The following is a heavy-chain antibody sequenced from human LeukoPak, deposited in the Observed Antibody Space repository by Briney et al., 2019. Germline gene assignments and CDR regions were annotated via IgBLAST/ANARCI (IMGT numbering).Heavy chain of an antibody. V-gene: IGHV4-34*01. CDR3: ARDRTEQLARGFDP. Sequence: SETLSLTCAVYCVSFSCYYWRWIRQPPGKGREWIGEINHSGSTNYNPSLKGRVTISVETSKNQFSLKLRSVTAADTAVYYCARDRTEQLARGFDPWGQGTLVTVSS. CDR1: CVSFSCYY. J-gene: IGHJ5*02. D-gene: IGHD6-13*01. CDR2: INHSGST.